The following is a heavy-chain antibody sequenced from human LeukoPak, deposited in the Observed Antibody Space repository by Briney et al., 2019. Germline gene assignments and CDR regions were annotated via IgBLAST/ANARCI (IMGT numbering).Heavy chain of an antibody. CDR2: IYYSGST. J-gene: IGHJ4*02. Sequence: PSETLSLTCTVSGGSISSYYWSWIRQPPGKGLEWIGYIYYSGSTNYNPSLKSRVTISVDTSKNQFSLRLSYVTAADTAVYYCARVSSWYYFDYWGQGTLVTVSS. CDR1: GGSISSYY. CDR3: ARVSSWYYFDY. D-gene: IGHD6-13*01. V-gene: IGHV4-59*01.